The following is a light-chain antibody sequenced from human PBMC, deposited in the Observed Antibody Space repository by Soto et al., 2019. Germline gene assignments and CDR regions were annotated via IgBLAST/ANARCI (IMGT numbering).Light chain of an antibody. CDR1: QALGNN. Sequence: EIXXMQSPATLSVSPRERATLSCRASQALGNNLAWYQHKPGQAPRLLIYGASTRATGVPVRFSGSGSETEFTLSISSLQSDDLAVYYCQQYTNWPYTFGQGTKLEIK. J-gene: IGKJ2*01. CDR2: GAS. V-gene: IGKV3-15*01. CDR3: QQYTNWPYT.